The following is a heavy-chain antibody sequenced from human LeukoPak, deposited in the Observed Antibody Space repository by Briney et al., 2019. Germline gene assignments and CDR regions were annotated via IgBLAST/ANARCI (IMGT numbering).Heavy chain of an antibody. CDR1: GGSVINTNW. Sequence: SGTLSLTCGVSGGSVINTNWWTWVRQPPGKGLEWIGSIYYSGSTYYNPSLKSRVTISVDASKNQFSLKLSSVTAADTAVYYCARRLTNGSYYRTGWFDPWGQGTLVTVSS. V-gene: IGHV4-4*02. D-gene: IGHD1-26*01. CDR2: IYYSGST. CDR3: ARRLTNGSYYRTGWFDP. J-gene: IGHJ5*02.